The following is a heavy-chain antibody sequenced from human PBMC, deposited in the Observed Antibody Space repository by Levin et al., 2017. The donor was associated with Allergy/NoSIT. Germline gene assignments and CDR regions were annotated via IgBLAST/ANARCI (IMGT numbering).Heavy chain of an antibody. V-gene: IGHV3-23*01. J-gene: IGHJ4*02. Sequence: GESLKISCAASGFTFSSYAMSWVRQAPGKGLEWVSAISDSGGRTYYTDSVKGRFTISRDNYKNTLYLQMNSLRAEDTAVYYCAKEQSGSYSSYWGQGTLVTVSS. CDR3: AKEQSGSYSSY. CDR1: GFTFSSYA. CDR2: ISDSGGRT. D-gene: IGHD1-26*01.